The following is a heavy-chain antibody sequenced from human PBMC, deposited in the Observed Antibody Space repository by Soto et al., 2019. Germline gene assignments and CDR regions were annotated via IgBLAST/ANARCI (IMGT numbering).Heavy chain of an antibody. CDR3: ARAKVDY. J-gene: IGHJ4*02. V-gene: IGHV3-74*03. CDR2: MTGDGRTT. Sequence: GSLRLSCAASGFTFGDYWMHWVRQPPGKGPEWVSRMTGDGRTTQYADSVKGRFTASRDNAKSTLYLQMNSLRAEDTAVYYCARAKVDYGGPGTLVTXP. CDR1: GFTFGDYW.